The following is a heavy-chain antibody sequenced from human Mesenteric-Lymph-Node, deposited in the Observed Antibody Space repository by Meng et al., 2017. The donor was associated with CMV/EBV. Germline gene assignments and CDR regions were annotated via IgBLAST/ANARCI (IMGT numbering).Heavy chain of an antibody. J-gene: IGHJ6*02. D-gene: IGHD6-13*01. CDR2: IIPIFGTA. CDR3: ASSSWYHTSGYYYGMDV. Sequence: SVKVSCKASGGTFSSYAISWVRQAPGQGLEWMGGIIPIFGTANYAQKFQGRVTITTDESTSTAYMELSSLRSEDTAVYYCASSSWYHTSGYYYGMDVWGQGTTVTVSS. V-gene: IGHV1-69*05. CDR1: GGTFSSYA.